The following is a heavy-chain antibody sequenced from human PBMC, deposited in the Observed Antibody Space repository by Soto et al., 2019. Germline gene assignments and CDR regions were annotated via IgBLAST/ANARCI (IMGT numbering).Heavy chain of an antibody. CDR2: INPNGGST. CDR3: ARAGYCSGGTCFHGNCDY. V-gene: IGHV1-46*01. Sequence: QVQLVQSGAEVKRPGASVKVSCKASGYTFTTYYMHWVRQAPGQGLEWLGIINPNGGSTTYAQKFQGAVAMTRDTSTSTVYLRLSSLRSEDTAVYYCARAGYCSGGTCFHGNCDYWGQGTLVTVSA. D-gene: IGHD2-15*01. J-gene: IGHJ4*02. CDR1: GYTFTTYY.